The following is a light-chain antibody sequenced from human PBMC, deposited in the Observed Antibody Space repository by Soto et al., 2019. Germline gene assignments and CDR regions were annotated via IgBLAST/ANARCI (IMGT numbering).Light chain of an antibody. CDR1: QSVSSY. Sequence: EIVLTQSPATLSSSPGERATLSCRASQSVSSYLAWYQQKPGQAPRFLIYDASDRATGIPARFSGSGSGTDFTLTISSLEPEDFAVYYCQQRSNLPRTFGQGTKVEIK. CDR2: DAS. J-gene: IGKJ1*01. CDR3: QQRSNLPRT. V-gene: IGKV3-11*01.